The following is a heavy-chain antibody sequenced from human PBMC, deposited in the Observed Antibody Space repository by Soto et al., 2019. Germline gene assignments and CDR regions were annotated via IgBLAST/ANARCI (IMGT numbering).Heavy chain of an antibody. Sequence: EGRLLESGGGLVPPGGSLRLSCGAFGFPFSTSAMNWVRQAPGKGLEWVSIIAATSDAEYYAESVKGRFTSSRDNSKNTPYLQINSLRAEDTATYYCTKYSDPYPVYNGLHLWGQGTTVIVS. V-gene: IGHV3-23*01. J-gene: IGHJ6*02. CDR2: IAATSDAE. CDR1: GFPFSTSA. CDR3: TKYSDPYPVYNGLHL. D-gene: IGHD1-26*01.